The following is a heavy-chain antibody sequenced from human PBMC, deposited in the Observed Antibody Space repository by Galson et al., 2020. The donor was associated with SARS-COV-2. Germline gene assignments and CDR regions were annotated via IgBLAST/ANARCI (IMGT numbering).Heavy chain of an antibody. J-gene: IGHJ5*02. CDR1: GFSFIDYA. CDR3: AKAYTTSSDLEWFAP. CDR2: ITGGGGRA. V-gene: IGHV3-23*01. Sequence: GGSLRLSCAASGFSFIDYAMTWVRQSPGKGLAWVSTITGGGGRAYYTDSVKGRFTISRDNSKNTLYLQMNSLRAEDTALYYCAKAYTTSSDLEWFAPWGQGTLVTLSS. D-gene: IGHD6-6*01.